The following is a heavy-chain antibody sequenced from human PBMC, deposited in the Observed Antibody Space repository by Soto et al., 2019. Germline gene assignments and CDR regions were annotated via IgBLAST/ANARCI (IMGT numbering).Heavy chain of an antibody. J-gene: IGHJ4*02. CDR2: IDYSGST. Sequence: SETLSLTCTVSGGSISSNTYDWGWIRQPPGKGLEWIGTIDYSGSTYYNPSLKSRVTISVDTSKNQFSLKLSSVTAADTAVYYCARRYGGHFDYWGQGTLVTVSS. D-gene: IGHD4-17*01. CDR3: ARRYGGHFDY. V-gene: IGHV4-39*01. CDR1: GGSISSNTYD.